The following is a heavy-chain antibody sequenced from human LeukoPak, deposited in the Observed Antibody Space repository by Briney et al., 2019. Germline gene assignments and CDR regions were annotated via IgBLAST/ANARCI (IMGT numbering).Heavy chain of an antibody. Sequence: ASVKVSCKASGYTFTSYGISWVRQAPGQGLEWMGWISAYNGNTNYAQKLQGRVTMTTDTSTSIAYMELRSLRSDDTAVYYCARDIPSLDYYDSSGFDIRFDYWGQGTLVTVSS. CDR2: ISAYNGNT. CDR3: ARDIPSLDYYDSSGFDIRFDY. CDR1: GYTFTSYG. V-gene: IGHV1-18*01. D-gene: IGHD3-22*01. J-gene: IGHJ4*02.